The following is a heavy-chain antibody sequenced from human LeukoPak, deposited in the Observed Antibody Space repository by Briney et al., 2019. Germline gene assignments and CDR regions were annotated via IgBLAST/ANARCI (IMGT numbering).Heavy chain of an antibody. V-gene: IGHV3-43D*03. J-gene: IGHJ4*02. CDR3: AKDSDSPPGSSYFDY. CDR2: ISWDGGST. D-gene: IGHD1-26*01. Sequence: GGSLRLSCAASGFTFDDYAMHWVRQAPGKGLEWVSLISWDGGSTYYADSVKGRFTISRDNSKNSLYLQMNSLRAEDTALYYCAKDSDSPPGSSYFDYWGQGTLVTVSS. CDR1: GFTFDDYA.